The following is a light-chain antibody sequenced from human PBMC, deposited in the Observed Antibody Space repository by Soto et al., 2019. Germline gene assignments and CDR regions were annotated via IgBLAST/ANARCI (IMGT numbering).Light chain of an antibody. CDR1: QSVSNN. J-gene: IGKJ1*01. CDR2: GAS. V-gene: IGKV3-20*01. Sequence: EIVMTQSPATLSVSPGDRATLSCRASQSVSNNLAWYQQKPGQAPRLLIYGASSRATGIPDRFSGSGSGTDFTLTISRLEPEDFAVYYCQQYGSSPRTFGQGTKV. CDR3: QQYGSSPRT.